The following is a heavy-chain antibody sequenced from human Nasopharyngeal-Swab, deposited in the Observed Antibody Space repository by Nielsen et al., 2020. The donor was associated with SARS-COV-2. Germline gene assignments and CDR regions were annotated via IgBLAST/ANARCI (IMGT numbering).Heavy chain of an antibody. CDR1: GFTFSSYE. CDR3: ARGLVLLWFGESITFDY. Sequence: GSLKISCAASGFTFSSYEMNWVRQAPGKGLEWVSYISSSGSTIYYADSVKGRFTISRDNAKNSLYLQMHSLRAEDTAVYYCARGLVLLWFGESITFDYWGQGTLVTVSS. V-gene: IGHV3-48*03. D-gene: IGHD3-10*01. J-gene: IGHJ4*02. CDR2: ISSSGSTI.